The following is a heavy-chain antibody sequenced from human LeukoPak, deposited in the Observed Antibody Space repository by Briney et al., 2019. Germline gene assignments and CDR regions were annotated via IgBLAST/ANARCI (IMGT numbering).Heavy chain of an antibody. Sequence: GGSLRLSCAASGFTFSSYGMHWVRQAPGKGLEWVAVIWHDGSNKYYADSVKGRFTISRDNSKNTLYLQMNSLRAEDTAVYYSARGWYYYDPGRPIDYWGQGTLVTVSS. V-gene: IGHV3-33*01. D-gene: IGHD3-22*01. CDR1: GFTFSSYG. J-gene: IGHJ4*02. CDR2: IWHDGSNK. CDR3: ARGWYYYDPGRPIDY.